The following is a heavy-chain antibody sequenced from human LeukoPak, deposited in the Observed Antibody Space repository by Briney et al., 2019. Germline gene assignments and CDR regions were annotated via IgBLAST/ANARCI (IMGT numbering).Heavy chain of an antibody. Sequence: GGSLRLSCAASGFTFSSYAMHWVRQAPGKGLEWVAVISYDGSNKYYADSVKGRFTISRDNSKNTVDLQMNSLRPEDTAIYHCAKGHYYDSVGQYSYAEYWGRGILVTVSS. J-gene: IGHJ4*02. CDR3: AKGHYYDSVGQYSYAEY. V-gene: IGHV3-30-3*01. CDR2: ISYDGSNK. D-gene: IGHD3-22*01. CDR1: GFTFSSYA.